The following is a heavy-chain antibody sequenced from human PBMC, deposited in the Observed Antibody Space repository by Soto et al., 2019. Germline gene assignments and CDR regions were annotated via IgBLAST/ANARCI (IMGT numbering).Heavy chain of an antibody. CDR1: GDSITSSPYY. CDR3: ARSGASNSWYGVFDF. CDR2: IYFRGNS. J-gene: IGHJ4*02. V-gene: IGHV4-30-4*01. Sequence: QVQLQESGPGLVKPSQTLSVTCTVSGDSITSSPYYWSWVRQLPGRGLEWMGYIYFRGNSYYTPSLKRRVTISPDRSKNPFSLELNSVTSAATAVYYCARSGASNSWYGVFDFWGQGTLVNVSS. D-gene: IGHD2-15*01.